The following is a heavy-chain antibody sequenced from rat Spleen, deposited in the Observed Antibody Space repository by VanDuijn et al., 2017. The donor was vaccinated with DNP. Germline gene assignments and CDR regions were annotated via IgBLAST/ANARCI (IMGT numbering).Heavy chain of an antibody. Sequence: EVQLVESGGGLVQPGRSMKLSCEALGFTFSNYDMAWVRQAPKKGLEWVATIGYDGRSTYYRDSVKGRFTISRDNAKSTLYLQMDSLRSEDTATYYCARHSDPGISAMDAWGQGTSVTVSS. D-gene: IGHD1-4*01. CDR3: ARHSDPGISAMDA. CDR2: IGYDGRST. V-gene: IGHV5-7*01. CDR1: GFTFSNYD. J-gene: IGHJ4*01.